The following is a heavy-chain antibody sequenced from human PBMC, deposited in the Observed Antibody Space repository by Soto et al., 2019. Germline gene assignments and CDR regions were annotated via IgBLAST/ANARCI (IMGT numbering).Heavy chain of an antibody. Sequence: PSETLSLTCTVSGGSISSYYWSWIRQPPGKGLGWIGYIYYSGSTNYNPSLKSRVTISVDTSKNQFSLKLSSVTAADTAVYYCARVRGYSYGYTPWFDPWGQGTLVTVSS. J-gene: IGHJ5*02. CDR2: IYYSGST. CDR3: ARVRGYSYGYTPWFDP. CDR1: GGSISSYY. V-gene: IGHV4-59*01. D-gene: IGHD5-18*01.